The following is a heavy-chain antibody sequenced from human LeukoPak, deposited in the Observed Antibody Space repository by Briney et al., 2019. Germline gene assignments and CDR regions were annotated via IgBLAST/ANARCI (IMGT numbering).Heavy chain of an antibody. D-gene: IGHD1-26*01. CDR3: AREIVGAIDY. CDR2: ISSSSSYT. Sequence: GGSLRLSCAASGFTFSDYYMSWIRQAPGKGLEWVSYISSSSSYTNYADSVKGRFTISRDNAKNSLYLQMNSLRAEDTAVYHCAREIVGAIDYWGQGTLVTVSS. CDR1: GFTFSDYY. J-gene: IGHJ4*02. V-gene: IGHV3-11*06.